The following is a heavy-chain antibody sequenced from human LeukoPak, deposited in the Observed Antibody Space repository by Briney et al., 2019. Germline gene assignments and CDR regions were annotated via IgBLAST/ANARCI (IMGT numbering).Heavy chain of an antibody. CDR2: IYYNGNT. J-gene: IGHJ3*02. Sequence: SGTLSLTCTVSGVSISSSYWSWIRQPPGKRLEWIGYIYYNGNTNSNPSLKSRVTISADTSKNQFSLKLSSVTAADTAVYYCVRGNYDNRGYSNAFDIWGQGALDTVSS. CDR3: VRGNYDNRGYSNAFDI. D-gene: IGHD3-22*01. V-gene: IGHV4-59*01. CDR1: GVSISSSY.